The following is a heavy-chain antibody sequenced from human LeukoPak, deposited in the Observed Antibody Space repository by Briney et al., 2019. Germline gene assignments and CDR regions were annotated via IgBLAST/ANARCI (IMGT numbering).Heavy chain of an antibody. CDR2: IYYTGGT. CDR3: ARGGGAGRAFDI. Sequence: SETLSLTCFVSGGSITSSSYYCAWIHQPPGKGLEWIGSIYYTGGTYYNPSLKSRLTISLGTSKNQFSLKLNSVTAADTAVYYCARGGGAGRAFDIWGQGTMVTVSS. D-gene: IGHD1-26*01. CDR1: GGSITSSSYY. J-gene: IGHJ3*02. V-gene: IGHV4-39*01.